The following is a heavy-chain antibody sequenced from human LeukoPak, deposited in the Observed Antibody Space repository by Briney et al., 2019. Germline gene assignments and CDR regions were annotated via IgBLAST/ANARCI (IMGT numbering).Heavy chain of an antibody. Sequence: SGTLSLTCTVSGGSISSSSYYWGWIRQPPGKGLEWIGSIYYSGSTYYNPSLKSRVTISVDTSKNQFSLRLSSVTAADTAVYYCARRGDSSSAYYYYYYMDVWGKGTTVTVSS. J-gene: IGHJ6*03. CDR2: IYYSGST. CDR1: GGSISSSSYY. D-gene: IGHD6-6*01. V-gene: IGHV4-39*01. CDR3: ARRGDSSSAYYYYYYMDV.